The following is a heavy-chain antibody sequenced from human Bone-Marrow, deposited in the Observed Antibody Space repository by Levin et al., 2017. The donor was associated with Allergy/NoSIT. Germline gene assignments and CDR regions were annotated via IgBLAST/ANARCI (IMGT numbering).Heavy chain of an antibody. D-gene: IGHD4-17*01. J-gene: IGHJ4*02. CDR2: INHSGST. CDR1: GGSFSGYY. CDR3: ARAHPGDYVFFDY. V-gene: IGHV4-34*01. Sequence: SETLSLTCAVYGGSFSGYYWSWIRQPPGKGLEWIGEINHSGSTNYNPSLKSRVTISVDTSKNQFSLKLSSVTAADTAVYYCARAHPGDYVFFDYWGQGTLVTVSS.